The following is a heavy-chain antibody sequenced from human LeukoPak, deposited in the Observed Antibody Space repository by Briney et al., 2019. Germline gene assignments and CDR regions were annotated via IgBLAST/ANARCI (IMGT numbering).Heavy chain of an antibody. Sequence: GGSLRLSCAASGFTFSDYYMSWIRQAPGKGLEWVSYISSSGSTIYYADSVKGRFTISGDNAKNSLYLQMNSLRAEDTAVYYCARHMVRGVIVYYWGQGTLVTVSS. CDR2: ISSSGSTI. CDR1: GFTFSDYY. J-gene: IGHJ4*02. D-gene: IGHD3-10*01. V-gene: IGHV3-11*01. CDR3: ARHMVRGVIVYY.